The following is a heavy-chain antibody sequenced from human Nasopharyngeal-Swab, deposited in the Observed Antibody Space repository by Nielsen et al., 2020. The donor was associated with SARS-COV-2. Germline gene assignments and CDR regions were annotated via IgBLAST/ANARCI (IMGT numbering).Heavy chain of an antibody. CDR2: IYPGDSDT. CDR3: ARLARGGDYFAAAYYYYYGMDV. D-gene: IGHD2-21*02. Sequence: GESLKISCKASGYSFTTYWIGWVRQMPGKGLEWMGVIYPGDSDTRYNPSLQGQVTISVDESINTAFLQWSSLKASDTAVYYCARLARGGDYFAAAYYYYYGMDVWGQGTTVTVSS. CDR1: GYSFTTYW. J-gene: IGHJ6*02. V-gene: IGHV5-51*01.